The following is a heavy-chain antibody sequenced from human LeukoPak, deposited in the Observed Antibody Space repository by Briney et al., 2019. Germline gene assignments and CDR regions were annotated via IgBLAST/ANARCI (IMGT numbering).Heavy chain of an antibody. Sequence: PSETLSLTCTVSGGSVSSGSYYWSWIRQPPGKGLEWIGYIYYSGSTNYNPSLKSRVTISVDTSKNQFSLKLSSVTAADTAVYYCARDQGSGWNYNYYGMDVWGQGTTVTVSS. CDR2: IYYSGST. J-gene: IGHJ6*02. V-gene: IGHV4-61*01. D-gene: IGHD6-19*01. CDR1: GGSVSSGSYY. CDR3: ARDQGSGWNYNYYGMDV.